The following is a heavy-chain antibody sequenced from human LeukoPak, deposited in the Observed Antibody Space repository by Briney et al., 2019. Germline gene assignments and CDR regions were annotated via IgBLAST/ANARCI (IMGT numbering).Heavy chain of an antibody. CDR2: IKQDGSEK. J-gene: IGHJ4*02. Sequence: PGGSLRLSCAASGFTFSSYWMSWVRQAPGKGLEWVANIKQDGSEKYYVDSVKGRFTISRDNAENSLYLQMNSLRDEDTAVYFCAREIVTTTGVPKYYFDSWGQGTLVTVSS. CDR3: AREIVTTTGVPKYYFDS. D-gene: IGHD5-12*01. V-gene: IGHV3-7*01. CDR1: GFTFSSYW.